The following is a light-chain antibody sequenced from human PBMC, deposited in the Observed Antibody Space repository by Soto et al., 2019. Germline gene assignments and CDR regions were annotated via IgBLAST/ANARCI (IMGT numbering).Light chain of an antibody. CDR1: QSVSRY. V-gene: IGKV3-11*01. Sequence: EIVFTQSPATLSLSPGERATLSCRASQSVSRYLAWYQQKPGQAPRPLIYDASNRATGIPARFSGSGSGTDFTLTISSLEPEDFAVYYCQQYGSSGAFGQGTKVDIK. J-gene: IGKJ1*01. CDR2: DAS. CDR3: QQYGSSGA.